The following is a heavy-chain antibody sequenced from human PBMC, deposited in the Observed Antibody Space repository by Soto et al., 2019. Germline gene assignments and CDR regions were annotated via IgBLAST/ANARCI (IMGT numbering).Heavy chain of an antibody. CDR3: ARDRAGGSWKFDP. CDR2: INPNSGGT. CDR1: GYTFTGYY. Sequence: QVQLVQSGAEVKKPGASVKVSCKASGYTFTGYYMQWVRQAPGQGLEWMGWINPNSGGTNYAQKFQGWVTMTRDTSIRTAHMELSRLRSDDTAVYFCARDRAGGSWKFDPWGQVTLVTVSS. V-gene: IGHV1-2*04. D-gene: IGHD6-13*01. J-gene: IGHJ5*02.